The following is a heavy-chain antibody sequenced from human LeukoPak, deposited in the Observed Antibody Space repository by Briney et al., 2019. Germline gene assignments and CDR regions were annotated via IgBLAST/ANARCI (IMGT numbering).Heavy chain of an antibody. J-gene: IGHJ6*03. V-gene: IGHV3-30*02. CDR2: IRYDGSNR. CDR3: AKGVKVPVLRYFSYYMDV. D-gene: IGHD3-9*01. CDR1: GFTFINYS. Sequence: PGGSLRLSCTASGFTFINYSMNWVRQAPGKGLEWVAFIRYDGSNRYYADSVKGRFTTSRDNSKNTLYLQMNSLRAEDTAVYYCAKGVKVPVLRYFSYYMDVWGKGTTVTISS.